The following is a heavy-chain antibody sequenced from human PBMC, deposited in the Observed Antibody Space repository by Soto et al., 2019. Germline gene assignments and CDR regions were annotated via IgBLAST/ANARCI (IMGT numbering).Heavy chain of an antibody. CDR3: AKEGPITNWYFDY. CDR1: GFTFSNYG. Sequence: QVQLVESEGGVVQPGRSLRLSCTASGFTFSNYGMHWVRQAPGKGLEWVTVISSDGNVAYYADSVKGRFTSSRDNSKNTLYLQMNSLRTEDTAVYYCAKEGPITNWYFDYWGQGTLVTVSS. J-gene: IGHJ4*02. D-gene: IGHD1-1*01. CDR2: ISSDGNVA. V-gene: IGHV3-30*18.